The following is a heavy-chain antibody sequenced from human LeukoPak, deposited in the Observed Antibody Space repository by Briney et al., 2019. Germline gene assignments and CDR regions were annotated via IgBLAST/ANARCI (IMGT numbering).Heavy chain of an antibody. J-gene: IGHJ5*02. CDR3: ARDLRGTMVRGVILP. CDR2: INPNSGTT. CDR1: GYIFTEYY. V-gene: IGHV1-2*02. Sequence: ASVKVSFKASGYIFTEYYLHWVRQAPGQGLEWMGWINPNSGTTSYAQKFQGRVTMTRDTSISTAYMELSRLRSDATAVYYCARDLRGTMVRGVILPWGQGTLVTVSS. D-gene: IGHD3-10*01.